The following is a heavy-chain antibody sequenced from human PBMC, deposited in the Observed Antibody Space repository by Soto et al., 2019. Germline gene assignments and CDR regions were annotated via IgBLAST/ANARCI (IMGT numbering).Heavy chain of an antibody. CDR1: GFTFSSYA. CDR2: ISGSGGST. V-gene: IGHV3-23*01. J-gene: IGHJ4*02. CDR3: AREYSSSLYFDY. D-gene: IGHD6-6*01. Sequence: GGSLRLSCAASGFTFSSYAMSWVRQAPGKGLEWVSAISGSGGSTYYADSVKGRFTISRDNSKNTLYLQMSSLRAEDTAVYYCAREYSSSLYFDYSGQGTLVTVSS.